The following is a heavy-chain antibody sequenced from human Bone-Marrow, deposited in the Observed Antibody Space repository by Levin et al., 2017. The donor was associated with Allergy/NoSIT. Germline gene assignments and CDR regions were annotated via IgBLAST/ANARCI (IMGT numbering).Heavy chain of an antibody. Sequence: KISCKASGDTFNRYTINWVRQAPGQGLEWMGRLNPIMGVTNYAQKLQGRVTITADKSTRTAYMELSSLSSQDTAVYYCATGYSGYLKMWGQGTPVTVSS. CDR1: GDTFNRYT. J-gene: IGHJ4*02. CDR3: ATGYSGYLKM. D-gene: IGHD5-12*01. CDR2: LNPIMGVT. V-gene: IGHV1-69*02.